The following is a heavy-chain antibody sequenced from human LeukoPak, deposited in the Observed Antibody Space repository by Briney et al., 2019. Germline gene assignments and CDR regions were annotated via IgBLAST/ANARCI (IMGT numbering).Heavy chain of an antibody. J-gene: IGHJ6*02. CDR2: ISAYNGDT. Sequence: APVKVSCKASGYTFTSYGINWVRQAPGQGLEWMGWISAYNGDTNYAQKLQGRVTMTTDTSTSTAYMELRSLRSDDTAVYYCARESPYCSGGSCYEYYYYGMDVWGQGTTVTVSS. CDR3: ARESPYCSGGSCYEYYYYGMDV. D-gene: IGHD2-15*01. V-gene: IGHV1-18*01. CDR1: GYTFTSYG.